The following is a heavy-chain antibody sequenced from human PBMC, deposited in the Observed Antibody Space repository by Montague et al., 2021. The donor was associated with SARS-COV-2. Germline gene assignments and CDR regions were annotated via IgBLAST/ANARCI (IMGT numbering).Heavy chain of an antibody. D-gene: IGHD1-14*01. Sequence: SETRSLTCTVSVASGIVSHWRRTQESTAELLARLRYVYSVVRTDYNPSLKSRVTISRDTSKNQFSLKVRSVTAADTAIYYCARETMTADAFDIWGQGTMVTVSS. CDR3: ARETMTADAFDI. CDR2: VYSVVRT. J-gene: IGHJ3*02. CDR1: VASGIVSH. V-gene: IGHV4-59*02.